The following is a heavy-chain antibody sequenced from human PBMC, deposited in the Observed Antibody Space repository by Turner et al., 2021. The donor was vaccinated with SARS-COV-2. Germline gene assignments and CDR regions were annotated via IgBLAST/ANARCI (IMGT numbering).Heavy chain of an antibody. CDR2: ISSSRRYI. D-gene: IGHD3-22*01. V-gene: IGHV3-21*01. CDR3: ARSPTTPGFYYDSSGYYTPYYFDY. CDR1: GFTFSSHS. Sequence: EVQLVESGGGLVKPGGSLRLSCAASGFTFSSHSMNWVRQAPGKGLEWVSSISSSRRYIYYADSVKGRFTISRDNAKNSLYLQMNSLRAEDTAVYYCARSPTTPGFYYDSSGYYTPYYFDYWGQGTLVTVSS. J-gene: IGHJ4*02.